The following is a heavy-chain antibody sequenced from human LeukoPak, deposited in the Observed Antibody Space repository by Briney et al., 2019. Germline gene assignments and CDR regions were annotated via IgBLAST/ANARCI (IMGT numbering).Heavy chain of an antibody. CDR1: GGSFSGYY. CDR3: ARGPSAPDDYVWGSYRYKYYFDY. CDR2: INHSGST. J-gene: IGHJ4*02. Sequence: PSETLSLTCAVYGGSFSGYYWSWIRQPPGKGLEWIGEINHSGSTNYNPSLKSRVTISVDTSKNQFSLKLSSVTAADTAVYYCARGPSAPDDYVWGSYRYKYYFDYWGQGTLVTVPS. V-gene: IGHV4-34*01. D-gene: IGHD3-16*02.